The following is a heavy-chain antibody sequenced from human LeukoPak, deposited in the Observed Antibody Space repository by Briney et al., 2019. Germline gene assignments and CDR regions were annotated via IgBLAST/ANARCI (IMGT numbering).Heavy chain of an antibody. V-gene: IGHV1-2*02. CDR2: INPHTGDT. J-gene: IGHJ4*02. CDR1: GYTFTGYY. CDR3: ARGEAPEDK. Sequence: ASVTVSCKASGYTFTGYYIHWVRQAPGQGLEWLGWINPHTGDTYHAQKFQGRVTMTSDASVNTAYMQLGRLKSDDTAIYYCARGEAPEDKWGQGTLVTVSS.